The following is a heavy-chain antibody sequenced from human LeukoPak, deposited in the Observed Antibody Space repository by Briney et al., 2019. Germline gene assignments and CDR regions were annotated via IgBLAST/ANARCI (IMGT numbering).Heavy chain of an antibody. D-gene: IGHD2-15*01. J-gene: IGHJ5*02. CDR1: GYTFTSYG. CDR3: ARMVVAAMYLLDP. V-gene: IGHV1-18*01. Sequence: SVKVSCKASGYTFTSYGISWVRQSPGQGLEWMGWISAYNGNTNYAQKLKGRVTMTTDTSTSPAYMELRSLRSDDTAVFSCARMVVAAMYLLDPCGQVTLVTVSS. CDR2: ISAYNGNT.